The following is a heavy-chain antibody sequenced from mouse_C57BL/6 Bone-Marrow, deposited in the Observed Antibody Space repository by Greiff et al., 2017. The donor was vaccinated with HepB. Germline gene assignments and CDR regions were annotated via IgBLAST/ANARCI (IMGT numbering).Heavy chain of an antibody. V-gene: IGHV5-9-1*02. CDR2: ISSGGDYI. Sequence: DVHLVESGEGLVKPGGSLKLSCAASGFTFSSYAMSWVRQTPEKRLEWVAYISSGGDYIYYADTVKGRFTISRDNARNTLYLQMSSLKSEDTAMYYCTIDHPFYYYCSKFHYYAMDYWGQGTSVTVSS. J-gene: IGHJ4*01. CDR1: GFTFSSYA. CDR3: TIDHPFYYYCSKFHYYAMDY. D-gene: IGHD1-1*01.